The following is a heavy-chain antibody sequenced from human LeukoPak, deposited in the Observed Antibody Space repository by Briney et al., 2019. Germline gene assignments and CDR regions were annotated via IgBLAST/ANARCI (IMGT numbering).Heavy chain of an antibody. D-gene: IGHD5-12*01. CDR1: GFTFTNYA. Sequence: GTSLRLSCAASGFTFTNYAMSWVRQAPGKGLEWVSTISGSGLDADYADSVQGRFAFSRDNSKNTLYLQMNSLRVEDTAIYYCAKLDYSGYDPNFFDKWGQGTLVTVSA. CDR3: AKLDYSGYDPNFFDK. V-gene: IGHV3-23*01. CDR2: ISGSGLDA. J-gene: IGHJ4*02.